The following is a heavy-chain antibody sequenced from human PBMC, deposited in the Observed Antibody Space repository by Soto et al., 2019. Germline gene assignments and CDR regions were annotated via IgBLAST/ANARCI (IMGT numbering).Heavy chain of an antibody. CDR2: ISTSSSYI. Sequence: PGGSLRLSCAASAFTFSSYSMNWVRQAPGKGLEWVSSISTSSSYIYYADSVKGRCTISRNNAKNSPYLQMNSMRAEDTAVYYCAREDYYYAWGSFRYREDFYYGMDFWGQGPQVTVS. D-gene: IGHD3-16*02. CDR1: AFTFSSYS. CDR3: AREDYYYAWGSFRYREDFYYGMDF. J-gene: IGHJ6*02. V-gene: IGHV3-21*01.